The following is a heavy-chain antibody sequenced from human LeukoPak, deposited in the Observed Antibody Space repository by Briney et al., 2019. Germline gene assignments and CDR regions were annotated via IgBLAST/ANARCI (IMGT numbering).Heavy chain of an antibody. D-gene: IGHD1-26*01. J-gene: IGHJ4*02. CDR2: INTDGSST. CDR1: GFTFSSYY. V-gene: IGHV3-74*01. Sequence: GGSLRLSCAASGFTFSSYYMHWVRQAPGKGLAWISRINTDGSSTTYADSVKGRFTISRDNSKNTLYLEMIALRTEDSAVYYCAKGPVSGSRSPLDFWGQGTLVTVSS. CDR3: AKGPVSGSRSPLDF.